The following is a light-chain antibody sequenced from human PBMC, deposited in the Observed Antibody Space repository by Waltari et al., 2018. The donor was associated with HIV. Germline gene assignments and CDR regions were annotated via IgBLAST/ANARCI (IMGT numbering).Light chain of an antibody. V-gene: IGKV3-20*01. J-gene: IGKJ2*03. CDR1: QSISDTY. CDR2: GAS. CDR3: QRYGGSPPYS. Sequence: VLTHSPGTMFSSPVASATLSCRARQSISDTYLAWYQQKPGQAPRPLIYGASRRATGIPDRLSGSGSETEFTLTISRLQPEDFAVYYCQRYGGSPPYSFGQGTMLEIK.